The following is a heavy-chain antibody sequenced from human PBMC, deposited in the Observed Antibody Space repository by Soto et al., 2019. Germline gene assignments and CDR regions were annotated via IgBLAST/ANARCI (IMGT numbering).Heavy chain of an antibody. CDR1: GFTFSYYS. CDR3: ARDRSLSVVRFLADVMDV. CDR2: ISSSSTYI. Sequence: GGSLRLSXAASGFTFSYYSMNWVRQAPGKGLEWVASISSSSTYIHYVDSVNGRFTVSRDNAKNSLYLQMNRLRAEDTAVYYCARDRSLSVVRFLADVMDVWGKGTTVTVSS. V-gene: IGHV3-21*01. J-gene: IGHJ6*01. D-gene: IGHD3-10*01.